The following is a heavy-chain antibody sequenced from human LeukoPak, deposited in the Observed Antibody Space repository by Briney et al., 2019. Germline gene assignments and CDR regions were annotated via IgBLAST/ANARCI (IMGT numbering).Heavy chain of an antibody. CDR3: ARWPRSGYYVLDY. Sequence: GGSLRLSCAGSGFTFNNYAMSWVRQAPGKGLEWVSSISSSSSYIYYADSVKGRFTISRDNAKNSLYLQMNSLRAEDTAVYYCARWPRSGYYVLDYWGQGTLVTVSS. D-gene: IGHD3-22*01. CDR2: ISSSSSYI. CDR1: GFTFNNYA. J-gene: IGHJ4*02. V-gene: IGHV3-21*01.